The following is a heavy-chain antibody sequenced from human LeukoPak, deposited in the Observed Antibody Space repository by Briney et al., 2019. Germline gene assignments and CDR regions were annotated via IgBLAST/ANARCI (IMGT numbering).Heavy chain of an antibody. CDR1: GFTFSSYE. D-gene: IGHD1-14*01. J-gene: IGHJ6*03. CDR3: ARAGSAYYYYYYMDV. V-gene: IGHV3-21*01. Sequence: PGGSLRLSCAASGFTFSSYEMNWVRQAPGKGLEWVSSISSSSSYIYYADSVKGRFTISRDNAKNSLYLQMNSLRVEDTAVYYCARAGSAYYYYYYMDVWGKGTTVTISS. CDR2: ISSSSSYI.